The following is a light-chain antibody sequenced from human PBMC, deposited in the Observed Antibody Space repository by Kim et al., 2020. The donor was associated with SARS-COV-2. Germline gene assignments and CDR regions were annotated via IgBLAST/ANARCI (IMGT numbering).Light chain of an antibody. CDR3: QQFGS. CDR2: SVS. Sequence: TLSLSPGERATISCRASDSVDSSYLTWYQQKPGQPPRLLIYSVSNRAPDIPDRFSGSGSGTDFTLTISRLEPEDFAVYYCQQFGSFGPGTKVDIK. CDR1: DSVDSSY. J-gene: IGKJ3*01. V-gene: IGKV3-20*01.